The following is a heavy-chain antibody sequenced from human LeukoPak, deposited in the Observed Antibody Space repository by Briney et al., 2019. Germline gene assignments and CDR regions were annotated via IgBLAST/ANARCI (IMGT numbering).Heavy chain of an antibody. J-gene: IGHJ3*02. CDR1: GGSISSYY. Sequence: PSETLSLTCTVSGGSISSYYWSWIRQPPGKGLEWIGYIYYSGSTNYNPSLKSRVTISVDTSKSQFSPKLSSVTAADTAVYYCYGRYYDSSGYYYVDAFDIWGQGTMVTVSS. CDR3: YGRYYDSSGYYYVDAFDI. CDR2: IYYSGST. V-gene: IGHV4-59*01. D-gene: IGHD3-22*01.